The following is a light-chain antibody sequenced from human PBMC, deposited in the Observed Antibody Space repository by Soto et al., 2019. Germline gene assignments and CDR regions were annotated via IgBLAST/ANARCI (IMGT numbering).Light chain of an antibody. J-gene: IGKJ3*01. CDR3: QQSYSTPPLFT. CDR2: AAS. Sequence: IQLTQSPSSLSASVGDRVTITCRASQSISSYLNWYQQKPGKAPKLLIYAASSLQSGVPSRFSGSGSGTDFTLTISSLQPEDFATYYCQQSYSTPPLFTFGPGIKVDIK. CDR1: QSISSY. V-gene: IGKV1-39*01.